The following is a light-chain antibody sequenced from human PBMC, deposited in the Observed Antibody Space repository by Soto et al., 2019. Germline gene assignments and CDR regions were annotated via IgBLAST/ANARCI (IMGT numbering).Light chain of an antibody. CDR3: TSSTSDSLYV. Sequence: QSALTQPPSASGSPGQSVTISCTGTSSDVGSHNLVSWYQQYPGKVPKLLINKVSNRPSGVSNRFSGSKSGNTASLTISGLLAEDEADYFCTSSTSDSLYVFGTGTKVTVL. CDR2: KVS. V-gene: IGLV2-14*01. CDR1: SSDVGSHNL. J-gene: IGLJ1*01.